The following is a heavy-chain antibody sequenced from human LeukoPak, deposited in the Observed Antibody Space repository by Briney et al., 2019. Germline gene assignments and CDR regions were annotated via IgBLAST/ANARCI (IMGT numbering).Heavy chain of an antibody. D-gene: IGHD5-18*01. CDR1: GGSISSGGYY. J-gene: IGHJ4*02. Sequence: MPSETLSLTCTVSGGSISSGGYYWSWIRQHPGKGLEWIGYIYYSGSTYYNPSLKSRVTISVDTSKNQFSLKLSSVTAADTAVYYCAREDTAMAIDYWGQGTLVTVSS. CDR3: AREDTAMAIDY. V-gene: IGHV4-31*03. CDR2: IYYSGST.